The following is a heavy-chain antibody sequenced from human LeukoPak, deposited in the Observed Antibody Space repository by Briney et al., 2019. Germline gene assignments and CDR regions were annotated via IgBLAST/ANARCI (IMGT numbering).Heavy chain of an antibody. D-gene: IGHD3-10*01. V-gene: IGHV3-53*01. CDR2: IYSGGST. J-gene: IGHJ4*02. Sequence: GGSLRLSCAASGFTFDDYDMSWVRHAPGRGLEWVSVIYSGGSTYYADSVKGRFTISRDNSKSTLYIQMNSLRAEDTAVYYCARAKPKNMVRGLIMRRESRYYFDYWGQGTLVTVSS. CDR3: ARAKPKNMVRGLIMRRESRYYFDY. CDR1: GFTFDDYD.